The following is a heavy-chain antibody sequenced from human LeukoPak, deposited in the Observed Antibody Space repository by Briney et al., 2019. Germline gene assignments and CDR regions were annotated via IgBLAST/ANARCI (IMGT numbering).Heavy chain of an antibody. Sequence: SETLSLTCIVSGGYISGNYWSWIRQPVGKGLEWIGRMYSSGSTNYNPSLKSRVTMSVDTSKSHFSLKLSSVTAADTAVYYCASSGSFSYWYFDLWGRGTLVTVSS. CDR2: MYSSGST. D-gene: IGHD1-26*01. J-gene: IGHJ2*01. V-gene: IGHV4-4*07. CDR3: ASSGSFSYWYFDL. CDR1: GGYISGNY.